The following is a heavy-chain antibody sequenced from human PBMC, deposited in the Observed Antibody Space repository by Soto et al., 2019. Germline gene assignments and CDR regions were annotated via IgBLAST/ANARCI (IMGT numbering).Heavy chain of an antibody. CDR3: ARDGAIFGVVIIYYYYGMDV. J-gene: IGHJ6*02. Sequence: ASVKVSFKASGYTFTSYGISWVRQAPGQGLEWMGWISAYNGNTNYAQKLQGRVTMTTDTSTSTAYMELRSLRSDDTAVYYCARDGAIFGVVIIYYYYGMDVWGQGTTVTVSS. V-gene: IGHV1-18*01. CDR1: GYTFTSYG. CDR2: ISAYNGNT. D-gene: IGHD3-3*01.